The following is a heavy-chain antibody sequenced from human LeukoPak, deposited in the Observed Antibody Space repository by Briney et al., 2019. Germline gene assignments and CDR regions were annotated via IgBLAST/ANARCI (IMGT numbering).Heavy chain of an antibody. CDR2: IIPIIDAA. J-gene: IGHJ1*01. V-gene: IGHV1-2*02. Sequence: GASVKVSCKASGGTFSSFAISWVRQAPGQGLEWMGKIIPIIDAANYAQKFQGRVTMTRDTSISTAYMELSRLRSDDTAVYYCARAPDNKRFLEWLLYFQHWGQGTLVTVSS. CDR1: GGTFSSFA. CDR3: ARAPDNKRFLEWLLYFQH. D-gene: IGHD3-3*01.